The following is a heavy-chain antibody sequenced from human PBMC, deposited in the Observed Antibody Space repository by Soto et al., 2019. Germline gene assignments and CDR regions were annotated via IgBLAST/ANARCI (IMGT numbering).Heavy chain of an antibody. J-gene: IGHJ4*02. CDR3: ATVAYGDGLAY. D-gene: IGHD4-17*01. Sequence: EVQLVESGGGLVQPGGSLRLSCAASGFTFSSYWMSWVRQAPGKGLEWVANIKQDGSEKYYVDSVKGRFTISRDNAKNTLYLQMNSLRAEDTAVYYCATVAYGDGLAYWGQGTLVTVSS. CDR2: IKQDGSEK. V-gene: IGHV3-7*03. CDR1: GFTFSSYW.